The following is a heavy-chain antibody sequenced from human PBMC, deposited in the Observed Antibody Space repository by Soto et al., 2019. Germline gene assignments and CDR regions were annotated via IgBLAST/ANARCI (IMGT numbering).Heavy chain of an antibody. CDR3: ARTLVVAATDYYYGMDV. CDR2: INPNSGGT. Sequence: GASVKVSCKASGYTFTGYYMHWVRQAPGQGLEWMGWINPNSGGTNYAQKFQGWVTMTRDTSISTAYMELSRLRSDDTAVYYCARTLVVAATDYYYGMDVWGQGTTVTVSS. J-gene: IGHJ6*01. V-gene: IGHV1-2*04. D-gene: IGHD2-15*01. CDR1: GYTFTGYY.